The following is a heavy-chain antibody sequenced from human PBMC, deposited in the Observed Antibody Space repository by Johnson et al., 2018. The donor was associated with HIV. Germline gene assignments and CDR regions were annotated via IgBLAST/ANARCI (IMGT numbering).Heavy chain of an antibody. V-gene: IGHV3-23*04. J-gene: IGHJ3*01. CDR3: ARWVMVRGREGFDV. CDR2: ISGSGGST. CDR1: GFTFSSYT. D-gene: IGHD3-10*01. Sequence: VQLVESGGGVVQPGRSLRLSCAASGFTFSSYTMSWVRQAPGKGLEWVSAISGSGGSTYYADSVKGRFTISRDNSKSTLYLQMNSLRAEDTAVYYCARWVMVRGREGFDVWGQGTMVTVSS.